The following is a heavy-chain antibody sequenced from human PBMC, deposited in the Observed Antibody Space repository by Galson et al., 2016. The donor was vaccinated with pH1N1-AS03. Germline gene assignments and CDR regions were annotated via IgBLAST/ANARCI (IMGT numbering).Heavy chain of an antibody. J-gene: IGHJ6*02. CDR3: VTDILPGGADV. V-gene: IGHV3-9*02. Sequence: SLRLSCAASGFTPDASAMHWVRQAPGKGLEWVSGISWTSADIAYADAVKGRFTISRDNAKKSLYLQLNSLRADDTALYYCVTDILPGGADVWGQGTTVTVPS. CDR2: ISWTSADI. CDR1: GFTPDASA. D-gene: IGHD2-21*01.